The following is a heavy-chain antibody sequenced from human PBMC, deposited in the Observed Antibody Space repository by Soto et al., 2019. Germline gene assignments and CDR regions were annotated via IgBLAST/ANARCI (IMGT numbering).Heavy chain of an antibody. Sequence: GASVKVSCKASVYTFTTYDISWVRQATGQGLEWMGWMNPYSGNTGYAQKFQGRVTVTRNTSISTVYMELSGLRPDDTAVYYCARRKERSGPHYFDYWGQGSQVTVSS. V-gene: IGHV1-8*01. CDR3: ARRKERSGPHYFDY. J-gene: IGHJ4*02. CDR2: MNPYSGNT. D-gene: IGHD6-25*01. CDR1: VYTFTTYD.